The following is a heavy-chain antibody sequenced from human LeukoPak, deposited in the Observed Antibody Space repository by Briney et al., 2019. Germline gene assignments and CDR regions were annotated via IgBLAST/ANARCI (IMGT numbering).Heavy chain of an antibody. CDR3: ARIPVDTAMADVSLFDY. CDR2: ISAYNGNT. CDR1: GYTFTSYG. J-gene: IGHJ4*02. D-gene: IGHD5-18*01. Sequence: GASVKVSCKASGYTFTSYGISWVRQAPGQGLEWMGWISAYNGNTNYAQKLQGRVTMTTDTSTSTAYMEVRSLRSDDTAVYYCARIPVDTAMADVSLFDYWGQGTLVTVSS. V-gene: IGHV1-18*04.